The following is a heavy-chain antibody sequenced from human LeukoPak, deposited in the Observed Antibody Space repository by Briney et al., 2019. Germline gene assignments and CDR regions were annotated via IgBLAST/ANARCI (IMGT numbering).Heavy chain of an antibody. J-gene: IGHJ4*02. CDR3: ARLRIAVAGRVFDY. D-gene: IGHD6-19*01. CDR2: IYYSGST. V-gene: IGHV4-39*01. CDR1: GGSISSSSYY. Sequence: SETLSLTCTVSGGSISSSSYYWGWIRQPPGKGLEWIGSIYYSGSTYYNPSLKSRVTISVDTSKNQFSLKLSSVTAADTAVYYCARLRIAVAGRVFDYWGQGTLVTVSS.